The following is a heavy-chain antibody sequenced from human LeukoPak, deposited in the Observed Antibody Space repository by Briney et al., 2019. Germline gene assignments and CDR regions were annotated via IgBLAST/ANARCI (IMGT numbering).Heavy chain of an antibody. V-gene: IGHV1-18*01. CDR1: GYTFTSYG. D-gene: IGHD3-16*01. J-gene: IGHJ3*02. Sequence: NHGESLKISCKASGYTFTSYGISWVRQAPGQGLEWMGWISAYNGNTNYAQKLQGRVTMTTDTSTSTAYMELRSLRSDDTAVYYCARAPGPRTMIIAFDIWGQGTMVTVSS. CDR3: ARAPGPRTMIIAFDI. CDR2: ISAYNGNT.